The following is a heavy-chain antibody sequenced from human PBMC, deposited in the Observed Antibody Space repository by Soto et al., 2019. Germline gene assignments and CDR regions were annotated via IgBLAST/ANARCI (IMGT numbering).Heavy chain of an antibody. D-gene: IGHD1-26*01. V-gene: IGHV4-31*03. CDR1: GGSISGGYY. J-gene: IGHJ4*02. CDR3: ARLGGVDGALWFDY. Sequence: QVQLRESGPRLVKPSETLSLTCTVSGGSISGGYYWTWIRQHPGKGLEWIGYIYYSGSTYYNPSLKSRITISVGTSKNHFSLRLSSVTAADTALYYCARLGGVDGALWFDYWGQGTLVTVSS. CDR2: IYYSGST.